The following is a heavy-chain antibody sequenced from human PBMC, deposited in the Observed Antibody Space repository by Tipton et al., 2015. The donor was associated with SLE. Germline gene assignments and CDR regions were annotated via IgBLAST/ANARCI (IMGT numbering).Heavy chain of an antibody. CDR1: GGSISSGCYY. CDR3: ARVGSYSSSFDY. Sequence: TLSLTCTVSGGSISSGCYYWGWIRQPAGKGLEWIGHIYTRGSPHYNPSLKGRVTMSVDTSKNQFSLKLSSVTAADTVVYYCARVGSYSSSFDYWGQGTLVTVSS. D-gene: IGHD6-13*01. CDR2: IYTRGSP. V-gene: IGHV4-61*09. J-gene: IGHJ4*02.